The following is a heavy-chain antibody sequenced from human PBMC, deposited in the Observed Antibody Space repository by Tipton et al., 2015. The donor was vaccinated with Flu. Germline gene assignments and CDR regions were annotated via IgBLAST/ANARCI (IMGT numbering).Heavy chain of an antibody. CDR2: IYSGGST. CDR3: ARDSGYYSFDY. V-gene: IGHV3-53*01. D-gene: IGHD3-22*01. Sequence: SLRLSCAASGFTVSSNYMSRVRQAPGKGLEWVSVIYSGGSTYYADSVKGRFTISRDNSKNTLYLQMNSLRAEDTAVYYCARDSGYYSFDYWGQGTLVTVSS. CDR1: GFTVSSNY. J-gene: IGHJ4*02.